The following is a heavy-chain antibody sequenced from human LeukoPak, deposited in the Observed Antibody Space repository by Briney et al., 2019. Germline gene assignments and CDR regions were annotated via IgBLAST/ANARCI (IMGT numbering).Heavy chain of an antibody. CDR2: IRSKTNNYAT. J-gene: IGHJ4*02. V-gene: IGHV3-73*01. D-gene: IGHD5-12*01. Sequence: RTGVSLMLSCAACGFTFIGSGRHRVRQGSGKGWEGGGHIRSKTNNYATAYDGWVKGRATNSRDDAKNTANLQRDSLKPEDTAVYYCTRHGGGSAGYAVFDNWGQGTLVTVSS. CDR1: GFTFIGSG. CDR3: TRHGGGSAGYAVFDN.